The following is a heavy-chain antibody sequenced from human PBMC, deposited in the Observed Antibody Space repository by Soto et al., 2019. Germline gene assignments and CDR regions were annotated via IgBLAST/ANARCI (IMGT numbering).Heavy chain of an antibody. J-gene: IGHJ4*02. CDR2: IYWDDDK. D-gene: IGHD3-16*02. V-gene: IGHV2-5*02. Sequence: QITLKESGPPLVKTTQTLTLTCTFSGFSLTTSGVGVGWIRQPPGKALEWLALIYWDDDKRYSPSLESRLTITKDTSKNPVVLTMTNMDPVDTATYFCAHRRPVGFSLPFDYWGQGTRVTVSS. CDR3: AHRRPVGFSLPFDY. CDR1: GFSLTTSGVG.